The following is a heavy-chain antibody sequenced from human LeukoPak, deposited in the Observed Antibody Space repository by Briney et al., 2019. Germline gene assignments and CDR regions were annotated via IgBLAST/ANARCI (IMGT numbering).Heavy chain of an antibody. CDR2: IYSGGST. CDR3: ARDSNLGYYYGMDV. V-gene: IGHV3-53*04. J-gene: IGHJ6*02. CDR1: GFTVSSNY. Sequence: PGGSLRLSCAASGFTVSSNYMSWVRQAPGKGLEWVSVIYSGGSTYYADSVKGRFTISRHNSKNTLYLQMNSPRAEDTAVYYCARDSNLGYYYGMDVWGQGTTVTVSS.